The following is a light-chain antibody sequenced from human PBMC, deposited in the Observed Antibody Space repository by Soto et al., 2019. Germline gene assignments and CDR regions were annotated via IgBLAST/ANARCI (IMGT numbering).Light chain of an antibody. V-gene: IGLV2-14*01. CDR3: SSYTSSWVV. CDR2: DVS. CDR1: SSDVGGYNY. Sequence: QSALTQPASVSGSPGQSITISCTGTSSDVGGYNYVSWYQQHPGKAPKLMIYDVSNRPSGVSNRFSGSKSGNTASLTISGLQAEDEADYYCSSYTSSWVVFGGGTKLTVL. J-gene: IGLJ2*01.